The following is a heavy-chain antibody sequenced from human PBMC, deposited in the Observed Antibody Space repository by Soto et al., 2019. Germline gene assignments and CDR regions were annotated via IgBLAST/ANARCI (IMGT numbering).Heavy chain of an antibody. CDR2: IYSNGDT. J-gene: IGHJ4*02. CDR1: GFSVGSNY. D-gene: IGHD2-8*02. Sequence: EVQLVETGGGLIQPGGSLRLSCAASGFSVGSNYMTWVRQSPGKGLEWGSLIYSNGDTEYADSVKGRFSISRDNFKNTLYLQMNNLRAEDTAVYHCARKSDSSPVPEADGVWGRGTLVTVSS. V-gene: IGHV3-53*02. CDR3: ARKSDSSPVPEADGV.